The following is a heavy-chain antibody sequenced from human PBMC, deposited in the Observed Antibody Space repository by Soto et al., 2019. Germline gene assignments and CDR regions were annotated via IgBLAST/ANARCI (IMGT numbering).Heavy chain of an antibody. J-gene: IGHJ3*02. D-gene: IGHD2-15*01. V-gene: IGHV3-30-3*01. Sequence: QVQLVESGEGVVQPGRSLRLSCAASGFTFSSYAMHWVRQAPGKGLEWVAVISYDGSNKYYADSVKGRFTISRDNSKNTLYLQMNSLRAEDTAVYYCARGGSEDAFDIWGQGTMVTVSS. CDR2: ISYDGSNK. CDR1: GFTFSSYA. CDR3: ARGGSEDAFDI.